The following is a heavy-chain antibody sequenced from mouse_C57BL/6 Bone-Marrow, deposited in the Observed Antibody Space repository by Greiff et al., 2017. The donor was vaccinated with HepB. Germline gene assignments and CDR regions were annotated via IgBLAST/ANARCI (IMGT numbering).Heavy chain of an antibody. CDR1: GYTFTSYG. CDR2: IDPRSGNT. CDR3: ARDNY. V-gene: IGHV1-81*01. Sequence: VKVVESGAELARPGASVKLSCKASGYTFTSYGISWVKQRTGQGLEWIGEIDPRSGNTYYNEKFKGKATLTADKSSSTAYMELRSLTSEDSAVYFCARDNYWGQGTTLTVSS. J-gene: IGHJ2*01.